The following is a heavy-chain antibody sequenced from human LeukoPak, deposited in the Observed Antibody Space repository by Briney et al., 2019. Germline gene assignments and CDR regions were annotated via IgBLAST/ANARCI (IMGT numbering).Heavy chain of an antibody. CDR1: GFTFSSYS. CDR2: ISSSSNTI. Sequence: GGSLRLSCAASGFTFSSYSMNWVRQAPGKGLEWISYISSSSNTIKYADSVKGRLTISRDNAKNSLYLQMNSLRAEDTAVYYCARDRCGYCSGGSRSTYGMDVWGQGTTVTVSS. J-gene: IGHJ6*02. V-gene: IGHV3-48*01. CDR3: ARDRCGYCSGGSRSTYGMDV. D-gene: IGHD2-15*01.